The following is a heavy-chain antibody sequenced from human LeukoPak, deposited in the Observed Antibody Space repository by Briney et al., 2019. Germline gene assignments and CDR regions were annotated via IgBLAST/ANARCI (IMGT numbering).Heavy chain of an antibody. D-gene: IGHD5-18*01. Sequence: GGSLRLSCAASGFTFSTYIMNWVRQTPGKGLEWVSSIGTSTSYIYYADSVKGRFTISRDNAKNSLYLQMNSLRAEDTAVYYCARDRWGYSYGGDWGQGTLVTVSS. CDR1: GFTFSTYI. V-gene: IGHV3-21*01. CDR3: ARDRWGYSYGGD. J-gene: IGHJ4*02. CDR2: IGTSTSYI.